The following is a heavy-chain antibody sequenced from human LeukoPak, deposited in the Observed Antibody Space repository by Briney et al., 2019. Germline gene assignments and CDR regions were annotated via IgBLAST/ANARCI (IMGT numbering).Heavy chain of an antibody. CDR2: IYYSGST. V-gene: IGHV4-39*01. D-gene: IGHD4-23*01. J-gene: IGHJ5*02. CDR1: GGSMTSNTDD. Sequence: PSETLSLTCTVAGGSMTSNTDDWGWIRQPPGKGLEWIGTIYYSGSTYYNPSLKSRVSISADTSKNQFSLQLSSVTAADTAVYYCARYTFRGYSNNWFDPCGQGTLVTVSS. CDR3: ARYTFRGYSNNWFDP.